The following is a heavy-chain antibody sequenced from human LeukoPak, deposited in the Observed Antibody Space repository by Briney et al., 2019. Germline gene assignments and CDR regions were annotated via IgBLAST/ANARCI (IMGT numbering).Heavy chain of an antibody. V-gene: IGHV7-4-1*02. CDR3: ARVLTNYYGSGSYRRRAFDI. J-gene: IGHJ3*02. Sequence: ASVKVSCKASGYTFTSYAMNWVRQAPGQGLEWMGWINTNTGNPTYAQGFTGRFVFSLDTSVSTAYLQISSLKAEDTAVYYCARVLTNYYGSGSYRRRAFDIWGQGTMVTVSS. CDR2: INTNTGNP. CDR1: GYTFTSYA. D-gene: IGHD3-10*01.